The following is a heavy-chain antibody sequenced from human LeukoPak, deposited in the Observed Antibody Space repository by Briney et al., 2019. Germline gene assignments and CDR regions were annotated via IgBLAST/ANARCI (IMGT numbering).Heavy chain of an antibody. D-gene: IGHD6-19*01. CDR1: GFTFTNYG. CDR2: IGSSNSDT. V-gene: IGHV3-23*01. Sequence: GGSLRLSCAASGFTFTNYGMSWVRQAPGKGLEWVSTIGSSNSDTYYKDSVKGRFTVSRDNSKNTLYLQMNSLRAEDTAVYYCAKCVLSGVAVAGLDYWSQGTLVTVSS. CDR3: AKCVLSGVAVAGLDY. J-gene: IGHJ4*02.